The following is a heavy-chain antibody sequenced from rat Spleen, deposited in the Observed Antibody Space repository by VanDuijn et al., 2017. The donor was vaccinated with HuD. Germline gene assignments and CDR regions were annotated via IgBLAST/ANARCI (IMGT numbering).Heavy chain of an antibody. Sequence: QVQLKESGPGLVQPSQTLSLTCTVSGFSLTSNGVSWVRQPPGKGLEWMGAIWSGGITDFNSALKSRLSISRDTSKGQVFLKMNSLQTEDTAIYFCATYYTGDYFDYWGQGVMVTVSS. CDR2: IWSGGIT. CDR1: GFSLTSNG. V-gene: IGHV2-1*01. D-gene: IGHD1-1*01. CDR3: ATYYTGDYFDY. J-gene: IGHJ2*01.